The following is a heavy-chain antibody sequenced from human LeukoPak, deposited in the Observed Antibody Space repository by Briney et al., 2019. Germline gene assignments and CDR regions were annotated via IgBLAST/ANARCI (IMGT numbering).Heavy chain of an antibody. CDR2: IYYSGCT. J-gene: IGHJ1*01. CDR3: ARRAVFGEN. Sequence: SETLSLTCTVSGGSISSYYWSWIRQSPGKGLEWVGYIYYSGCTNYNPSPKSRVTISVDTSKKQFSLKLSSVTAADTAVYYCARRAVFGENWGQGTLVTVSS. CDR1: GGSISSYY. D-gene: IGHD3-10*02. V-gene: IGHV4-59*08.